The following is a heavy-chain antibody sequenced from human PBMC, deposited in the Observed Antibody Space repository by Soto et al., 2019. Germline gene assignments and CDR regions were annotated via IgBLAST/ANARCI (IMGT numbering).Heavy chain of an antibody. J-gene: IGHJ4*02. CDR2: IIPLFGTA. Sequence: SVKVSCKASGGTFSNYAITWVRQAPGQGLEWMVGIIPLFGTANYAQKFQGRVTITADESTSTAYLDLSSLRSEDTAVYYCARPVEVATISRSYLFYWGQGTLVTVSS. D-gene: IGHD5-12*01. CDR1: GGTFSNYA. CDR3: ARPVEVATISRSYLFY. V-gene: IGHV1-69*13.